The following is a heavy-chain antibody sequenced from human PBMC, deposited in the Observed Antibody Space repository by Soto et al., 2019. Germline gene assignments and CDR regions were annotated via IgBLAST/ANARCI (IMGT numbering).Heavy chain of an antibody. D-gene: IGHD3-10*01. CDR2: IVDGSGNT. J-gene: IGHJ3*02. CDR3: AAGSLWFGELFSFAFDI. CDR1: GFSITSSA. Sequence: GASVKVACKASGFSITSSAMQWGRQNREQRLEWIGWIVDGSGNTNYAQKFQERVTITRDMSTSTAYMELSSLRSEDTAVYYCAAGSLWFGELFSFAFDIWGHGTMVTVSS. V-gene: IGHV1-58*02.